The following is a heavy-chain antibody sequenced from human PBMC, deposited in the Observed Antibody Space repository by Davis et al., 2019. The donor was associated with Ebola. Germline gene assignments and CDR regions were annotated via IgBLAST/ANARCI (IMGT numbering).Heavy chain of an antibody. V-gene: IGHV3-13*01. CDR2: IGTAGDT. CDR3: ARDWAPPYSYGYYYYYGMDV. D-gene: IGHD5-18*01. CDR1: GFTFSNYD. J-gene: IGHJ6*02. Sequence: GESLKISCAASGFTFSNYDMHWVRQATGKGLEWVSAIGTAGDTYYPGSVKGRFTIPRENAKNSLYLQMDSLRAEDTAVYYCARDWAPPYSYGYYYYYGMDVWGQGTTVTVSS.